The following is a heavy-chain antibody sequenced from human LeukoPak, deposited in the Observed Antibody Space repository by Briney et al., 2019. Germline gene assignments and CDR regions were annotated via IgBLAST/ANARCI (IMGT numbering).Heavy chain of an antibody. D-gene: IGHD3-22*01. CDR1: GFTFSAYV. CDR2: ISGSGGST. Sequence: GGSLRLSCVASGFTFSAYVMAWVRRAPGKGLEWVAGISGSGGSTNYADSVKGRFTISRDNPKNTLYLQMNSLRAEDTAVYFCAKRGVVIRVILVGFHKEAYYFDSWGQGALVTVSS. V-gene: IGHV3-23*01. CDR3: AKRGVVIRVILVGFHKEAYYFDS. J-gene: IGHJ4*02.